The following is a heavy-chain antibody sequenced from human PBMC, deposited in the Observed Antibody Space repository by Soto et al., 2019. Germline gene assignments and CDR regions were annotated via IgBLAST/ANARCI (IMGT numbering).Heavy chain of an antibody. CDR2: IYYSGST. CDR3: ARDTPYTYCSSTSCLNNGMDV. V-gene: IGHV4-59*01. CDR1: VGSISSYY. Sequence: SETLSLTCTVSVGSISSYYWSWIRQPPGKGLDSIGYIYYSGSTNYNPSLKSRVTISVDTSKNQFSLKLSSVTAADTAVYYCARDTPYTYCSSTSCLNNGMDVWGQGTTVTVSS. J-gene: IGHJ6*02. D-gene: IGHD2-2*01.